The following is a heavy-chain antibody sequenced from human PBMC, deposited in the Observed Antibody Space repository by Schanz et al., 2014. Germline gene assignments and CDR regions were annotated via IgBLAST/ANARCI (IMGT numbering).Heavy chain of an antibody. CDR1: GFTFSSYG. CDR2: IWYDGNNK. J-gene: IGHJ4*02. D-gene: IGHD6-13*01. Sequence: QVQLVESGGDVVQPGRSLRLSCAASGFTFSSYGMHWVRQAPGKGLEWVAVIWYDGNNKYYADSVKGRFTISRDNSKNTLYLEMNSLRAEDTAVYYCARGYSNIWSPMAYWGQGTLVAVSS. V-gene: IGHV3-33*01. CDR3: ARGYSNIWSPMAY.